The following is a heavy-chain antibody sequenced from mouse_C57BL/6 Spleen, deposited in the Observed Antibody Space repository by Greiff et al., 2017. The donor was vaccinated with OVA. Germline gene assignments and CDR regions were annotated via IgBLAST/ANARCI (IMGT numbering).Heavy chain of an antibody. CDR2: ILPGSGST. J-gene: IGHJ3*01. CDR1: GYTFTGYW. D-gene: IGHD4-1*01. CDR3: ARGWDWFAY. Sequence: VQLQQSGAELMTPGASVKLSCKATGYTFTGYWIEWVKQRPGHGLEWIGEILPGSGSTNSNEKVKGKATFTADTSTNTAYKQLSSLTTEDAAIYYCARGWDWFAYWGQGTLVTVSA. V-gene: IGHV1-9*01.